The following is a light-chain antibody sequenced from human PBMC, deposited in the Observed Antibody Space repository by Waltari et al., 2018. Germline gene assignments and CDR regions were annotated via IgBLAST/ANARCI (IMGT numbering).Light chain of an antibody. Sequence: QAVLTQPASLSASPGASASLTCTLRRGIAVDTYTIYWYQQRPGSPPQFLLKYKPDAGVQLGSGVPSRFSASIDTSANANLLLISGLQSEDEADYYCMILYNNAVVFGGGTNLTVL. CDR3: MILYNNAVV. CDR2: YKPDAGV. J-gene: IGLJ3*02. CDR1: RGIAVDTYT. V-gene: IGLV5-45*01.